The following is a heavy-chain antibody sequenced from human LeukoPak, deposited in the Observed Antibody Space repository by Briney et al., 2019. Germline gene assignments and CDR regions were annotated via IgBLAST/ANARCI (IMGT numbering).Heavy chain of an antibody. V-gene: IGHV4-59*08. Sequence: PSETLSLTCTVSDGSISSHYWSWIRQPPGKGLEWIGHFAYSGTTSYNASLKSRVTISVDTSKNQFSLKLTSVTAADTAVYYCARPHSSGWYGVYDTWGQGTMVTVSS. J-gene: IGHJ3*02. CDR2: FAYSGTT. CDR1: DGSISSHY. D-gene: IGHD6-19*01. CDR3: ARPHSSGWYGVYDT.